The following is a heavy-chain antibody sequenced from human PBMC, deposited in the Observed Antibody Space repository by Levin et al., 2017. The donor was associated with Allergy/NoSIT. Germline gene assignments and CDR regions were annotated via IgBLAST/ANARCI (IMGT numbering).Heavy chain of an antibody. J-gene: IGHJ4*02. D-gene: IGHD3-10*01. CDR2: ISGSTDNT. CDR3: AKSHQGVQGVSAFDY. V-gene: IGHV3-23*01. CDR1: GFTFSNYA. Sequence: PGGSLRLSCAASGFTFSNYAMSWVRQAPGKGLEWVSVISGSTDNTYYADSVKGRFTISRDNSKNTLYLQMNSLRADEDTAVYYCAKSHQGVQGVSAFDYWGQGSLVTVSS.